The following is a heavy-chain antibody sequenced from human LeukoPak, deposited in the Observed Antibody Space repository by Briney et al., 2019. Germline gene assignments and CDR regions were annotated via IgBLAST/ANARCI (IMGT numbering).Heavy chain of an antibody. J-gene: IGHJ4*02. CDR3: ARGRLTVRGIRVPYYFDS. D-gene: IGHD3-10*01. CDR2: IHYTGST. V-gene: IGHV4-59*01. CDR1: GDSITNYY. Sequence: SETPSLTCAVSGDSITNYYWSWIRQTPGEGLERIGYIHYTGSTDYNPSLKSRVTISVDTSKTQFSLTLTSVTAADTAVYYCARGRLTVRGIRVPYYFDSWGQGTLVSVSS.